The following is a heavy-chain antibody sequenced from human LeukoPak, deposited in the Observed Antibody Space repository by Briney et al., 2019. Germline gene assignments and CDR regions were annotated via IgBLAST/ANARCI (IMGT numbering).Heavy chain of an antibody. CDR2: IYYSGST. V-gene: IGHV4-59*01. CDR1: GGSISSYY. Sequence: PSETLSLTCTVSGGSISSYYWSWIRQPPGKGLEWIGYIYYSGSTNYNPSLKSRVTISVDTSKNQFSLKLSSVTAADTAVYYCARGPMTTDAFDIWGQGTMVTVSS. CDR3: ARGPMTTDAFDI. D-gene: IGHD4-11*01. J-gene: IGHJ3*02.